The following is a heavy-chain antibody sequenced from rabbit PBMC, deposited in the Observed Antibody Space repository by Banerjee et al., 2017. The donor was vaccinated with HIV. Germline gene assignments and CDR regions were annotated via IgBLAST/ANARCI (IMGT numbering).Heavy chain of an antibody. CDR1: GFSFSSSYY. V-gene: IGHV1S40*01. D-gene: IGHD6-1*01. Sequence: QSVEESGGDLVKPGAALTLTCTASGFSFSSSYYMCWVRQAPGKGLEWIACIDAGSSGTTYYASWAKGRFTISKTSSTTVTLQMTSLTAADTANYFCARSGVGVYGYLKLWGPGTLVTVS. CDR3: ARSGVGVYGYLKL. CDR2: IDAGSSGTT. J-gene: IGHJ4*01.